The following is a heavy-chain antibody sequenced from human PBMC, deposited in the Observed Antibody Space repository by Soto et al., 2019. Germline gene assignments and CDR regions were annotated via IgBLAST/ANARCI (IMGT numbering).Heavy chain of an antibody. J-gene: IGHJ5*02. D-gene: IGHD5-12*01. CDR1: GASINSNIYY. CDR3: ARQTSALENILAGENWFDP. V-gene: IGHV4-39*01. CDR2: IYYNGNT. Sequence: SETLSLTCTVSGASINSNIYYWGWIRQPPGKGLEWIGSIYYNGNTYYNPSLKSRVTISLDTSKNHFSLKLSSVTAADTAVYYCARQTSALENILAGENWFDPWGQGTLVTVSS.